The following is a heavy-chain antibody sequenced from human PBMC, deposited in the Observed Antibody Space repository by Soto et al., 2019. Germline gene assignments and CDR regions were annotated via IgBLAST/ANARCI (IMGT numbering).Heavy chain of an antibody. J-gene: IGHJ5*02. Sequence: GGSLRLSCAGSGFTFGDYYMSWIRQAPGKGLEWLSYISPGSRYPAYADSVKGRFTISRDNAKRSLYLQMMSLTAEDTAIYYCVRGGGGGLFDPWGQGTMVTVSS. D-gene: IGHD2-15*01. CDR3: VRGGGGGLFDP. V-gene: IGHV3-11*06. CDR2: ISPGSRYP. CDR1: GFTFGDYY.